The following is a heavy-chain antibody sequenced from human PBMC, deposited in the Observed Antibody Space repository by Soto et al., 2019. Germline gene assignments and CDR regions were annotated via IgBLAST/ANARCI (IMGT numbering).Heavy chain of an antibody. Sequence: QVQLVQSGAEVKKPGSSVKVSCKASGGTFSTYTITWVRQAPGQGLEWMGRIIPIIGIINYAQKFQGRVTISAGKFTGTASMELTGLRSDDTAVYYCAGDPDSHYNDSHASSYPWGQGTPVTVSS. V-gene: IGHV1-69*08. CDR1: GGTFSTYT. D-gene: IGHD4-4*01. CDR2: IIPIIGII. CDR3: AGDPDSHYNDSHASSYP. J-gene: IGHJ5*02.